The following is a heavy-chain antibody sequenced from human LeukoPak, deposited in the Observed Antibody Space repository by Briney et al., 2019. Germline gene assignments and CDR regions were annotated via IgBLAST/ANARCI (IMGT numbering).Heavy chain of an antibody. D-gene: IGHD1-26*01. Sequence: GGSLRLSCAASGFTLDDYGMNWVRQAPGKGLEWVSYISISSTTINYADSVKGRFTISRDNAKNSLYLQMNSLRDEDTAVYYCARVMYGGISYSVDYWGQGTLVTVSS. CDR1: GFTLDDYG. J-gene: IGHJ4*02. CDR2: ISISSTTI. CDR3: ARVMYGGISYSVDY. V-gene: IGHV3-48*02.